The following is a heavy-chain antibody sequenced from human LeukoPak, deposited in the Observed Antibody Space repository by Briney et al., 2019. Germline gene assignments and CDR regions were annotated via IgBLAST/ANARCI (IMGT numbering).Heavy chain of an antibody. CDR1: GYTFTSYA. V-gene: IGHV7-4-1*02. CDR3: AREQGYCSSTSCYIPDAFDI. D-gene: IGHD2-2*02. Sequence: ASVKVSCKASGYTFTSYAMNWVRQAPGQGLEWIGWINTNTGNPTYAQGFTGRFVFSLDTSVSTAYLQISSLKAGDTAVYYSAREQGYCSSTSCYIPDAFDIWGQGTMVTVSS. CDR2: INTNTGNP. J-gene: IGHJ3*02.